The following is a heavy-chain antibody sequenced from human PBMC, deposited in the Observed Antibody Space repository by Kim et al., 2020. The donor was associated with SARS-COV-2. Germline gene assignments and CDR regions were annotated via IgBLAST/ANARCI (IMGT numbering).Heavy chain of an antibody. CDR3: ASASSIG. CDR1: GFTFSGYA. CDR2: INNSGDRT. D-gene: IGHD3-3*02. V-gene: IGHV3-23*01. Sequence: GGSLRLSCAASGFTFSGYAMSWVRQAPGKGLEWVSTINNSGDRTEYADAVRGRGTISRDNANNMLEMQMDNLRAENTAVDYCASASSIGGGQGIRVTVSS. J-gene: IGHJ4*02.